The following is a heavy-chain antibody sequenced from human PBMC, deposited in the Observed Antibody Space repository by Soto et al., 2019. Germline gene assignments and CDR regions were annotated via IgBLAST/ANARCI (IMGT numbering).Heavy chain of an antibody. Sequence: SVKVSCKAPGFTFTSSAFQWVRQARGQRLEWIGWIAVGSGYTNYAQRFQDRVTLARDMSTATTYMELSRLTSEDTAIYYCAADATAWQQMVPSDYWGQGTLVTVSS. CDR1: GFTFTSSA. V-gene: IGHV1-58*01. J-gene: IGHJ4*02. CDR3: AADATAWQQMVPSDY. CDR2: IAVGSGYT. D-gene: IGHD2-8*01.